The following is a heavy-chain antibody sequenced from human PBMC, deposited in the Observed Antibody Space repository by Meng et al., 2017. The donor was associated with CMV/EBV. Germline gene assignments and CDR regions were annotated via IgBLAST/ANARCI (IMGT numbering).Heavy chain of an antibody. CDR3: TTDIWGGTSRAQDY. D-gene: IGHD2-2*01. CDR1: GFTFSSYG. CDR2: IWYDGSNK. V-gene: IGHV3-33*01. J-gene: IGHJ4*02. Sequence: GESLKISCAASGFTFSSYGMHWVRQAPGKGLEWVAVIWYDGSNKYYADSVKGRFTISRDNSKNTLYLQMNSLRAEDTAVYYCTTDIWGGTSRAQDYWGQGTLVTVSS.